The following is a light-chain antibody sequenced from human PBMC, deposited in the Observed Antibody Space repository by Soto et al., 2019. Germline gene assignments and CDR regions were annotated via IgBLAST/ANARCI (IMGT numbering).Light chain of an antibody. V-gene: IGLV2-14*01. Sequence: QSALTQPASVSGSPGQSITISCTGTSSDVGGYNYVSWYQQHPGKAPKLMIYEVSNRPSGVSNRFSASKSGSTASLTISGLQAEDEADYYCNSYTRSSTWVFGGGTKVTVL. CDR1: SSDVGGYNY. CDR2: EVS. J-gene: IGLJ3*02. CDR3: NSYTRSSTWV.